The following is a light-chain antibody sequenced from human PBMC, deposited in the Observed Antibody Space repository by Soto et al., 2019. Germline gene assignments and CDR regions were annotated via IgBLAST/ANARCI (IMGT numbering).Light chain of an antibody. CDR3: QQYYSYPRT. CDR2: AAS. CDR1: QSIDRW. V-gene: IGKV1-5*01. J-gene: IGKJ1*01. Sequence: DIQMTQSPSTLPASVGDRVTITCRASQSIDRWLAWYQQKPGKAPKLLIDAASTLQSGVPSRFSGSGSGTDFTLTISCLQSEDFATYCCQQYYSYPRTFGQGTKVDIK.